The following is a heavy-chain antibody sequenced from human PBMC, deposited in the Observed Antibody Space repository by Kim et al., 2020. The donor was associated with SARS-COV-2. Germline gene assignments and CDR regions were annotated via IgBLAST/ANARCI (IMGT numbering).Heavy chain of an antibody. CDR2: ISSSSSYI. D-gene: IGHD3-3*01. CDR3: ASELTIFGVVNYYYGMDV. V-gene: IGHV3-21*01. Sequence: GGSLRLSCAASGFTFSSYSMNWVRQAPGKGLEWVSSISSSSSYIYYADSVKGRFTISRDNAKNSLYLQMNSLRAEDTAVYYCASELTIFGVVNYYYGMDVWGQGTTVTVSS. J-gene: IGHJ6*02. CDR1: GFTFSSYS.